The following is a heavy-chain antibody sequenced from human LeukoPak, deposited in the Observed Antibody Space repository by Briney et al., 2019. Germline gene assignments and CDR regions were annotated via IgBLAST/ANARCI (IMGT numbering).Heavy chain of an antibody. CDR2: ISGSGGST. D-gene: IGHD6-6*01. Sequence: PGGSLRLSCAASGFTFSSYAMSWVRQAPGKGLELVSAISGSGGSTYDADSAKGRFTISRDNSKKTLYLQMNTLRADDTAVYYCAKSKMRTATPYSSSVSDYWGQGTLVTVSS. J-gene: IGHJ4*02. CDR1: GFTFSSYA. CDR3: AKSKMRTATPYSSSVSDY. V-gene: IGHV3-23*01.